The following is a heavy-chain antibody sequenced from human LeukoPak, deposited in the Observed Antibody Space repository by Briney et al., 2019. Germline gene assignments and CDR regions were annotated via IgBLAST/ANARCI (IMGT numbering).Heavy chain of an antibody. Sequence: GGSLRLSCAASGFTLSSYWMSWVRQAPGKGLEWVANIKQDGSEKYYVDSVKGRFTFSRDNAKNSLYLQMNSLRAEDTAVYYCARDLGPYDFWSGYSNDAFDIWGQGTMVTVSS. V-gene: IGHV3-7*01. J-gene: IGHJ3*02. CDR3: ARDLGPYDFWSGYSNDAFDI. D-gene: IGHD3-3*01. CDR2: IKQDGSEK. CDR1: GFTLSSYW.